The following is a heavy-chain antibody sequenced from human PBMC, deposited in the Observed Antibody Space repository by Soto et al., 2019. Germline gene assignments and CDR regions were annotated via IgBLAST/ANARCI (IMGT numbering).Heavy chain of an antibody. D-gene: IGHD1-26*01. Sequence: QVQLQESGPGLVKPSQTLSLTCSVYGASTVSHYHWTWIRQPPGKGLAWMGYIFNSGTTFYNPSLKSRLSISMDTSGNHYSLELRSVTAADTAVYYCALALGPTTGLDYLGQGTLVTVSS. CDR2: IFNSGTT. J-gene: IGHJ4*02. CDR3: ALALGPTTGLDY. V-gene: IGHV4-31*02. CDR1: GASTVSHYH.